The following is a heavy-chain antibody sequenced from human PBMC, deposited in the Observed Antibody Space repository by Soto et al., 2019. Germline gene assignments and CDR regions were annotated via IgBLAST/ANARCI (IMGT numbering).Heavy chain of an antibody. CDR1: GFTFTSSA. D-gene: IGHD5-18*01. V-gene: IGHV1-58*01. J-gene: IGHJ6*02. CDR2: IVVGSGNT. Sequence: SVKVSCKASGFTFTSSAVQWVRQARGQRLEWIGWIVVGSGNTNYAQKFQERVTITRDMSTSTAYMELSSLRSEDTAVYYCAAEAGYRYGPYGMDVWGQGTTVTVSS. CDR3: AAEAGYRYGPYGMDV.